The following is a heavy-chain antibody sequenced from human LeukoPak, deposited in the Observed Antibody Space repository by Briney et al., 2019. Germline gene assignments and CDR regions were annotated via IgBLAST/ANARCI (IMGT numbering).Heavy chain of an antibody. CDR2: IYYSGST. CDR1: GGSIFSTSYY. V-gene: IGHV4-39*01. J-gene: IGHJ6*03. Sequence: SETLSLTCTVSGGSIFSTSYYWGWIRQPPGKGLEWIGNIYYSGSTYYNPSLKSRVTISVDTSKNQFSLKLSSVTAADTAVYYCARHQYYYYYMDVWGKGTTVTISS. CDR3: ARHQYYYYYMDV.